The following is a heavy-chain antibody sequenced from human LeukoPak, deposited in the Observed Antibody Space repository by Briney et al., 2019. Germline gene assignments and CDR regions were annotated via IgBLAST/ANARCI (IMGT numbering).Heavy chain of an antibody. CDR1: GGSISSSSYY. D-gene: IGHD3-22*01. J-gene: IGHJ4*02. CDR2: TYYSGST. Sequence: PSETLSLTCTVSGGSISSSSYYWGWIRQSPGKGLEWIGSTYYSGSTYYNPSLKSRVTISVDTSKNQLSLKLNSVTAADTAVYNCARLSDSSTYAFDSWGQGTLVTVSS. CDR3: ARLSDSSTYAFDS. V-gene: IGHV4-39*01.